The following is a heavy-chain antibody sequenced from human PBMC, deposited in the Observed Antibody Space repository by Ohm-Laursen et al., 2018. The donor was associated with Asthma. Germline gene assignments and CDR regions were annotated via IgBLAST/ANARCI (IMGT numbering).Heavy chain of an antibody. Sequence: SLRLSCTASGFTFDDFPMTWFRQVPGKGLEWLAFIRSKTHGGTTEYAASVKGRFTISRDDSKSTAYLQMNSLRAEDTALYYCAKSNDYGGRHAFEMWGQGTKVTVSS. CDR3: AKSNDYGGRHAFEM. CDR2: IRSKTHGGTT. J-gene: IGHJ3*02. CDR1: GFTFDDFP. D-gene: IGHD4-17*01. V-gene: IGHV3-49*03.